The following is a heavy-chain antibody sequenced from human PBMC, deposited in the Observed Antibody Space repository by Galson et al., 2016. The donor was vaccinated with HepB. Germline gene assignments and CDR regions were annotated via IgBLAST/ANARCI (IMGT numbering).Heavy chain of an antibody. Sequence: SLRLSCAASGITVSSNYMTWVRQAPGKGLEYVSVIYSGGTTYYADSVKGRFTISRDNSKNTLFLQMNTLRAEDTAVYYCARGVYGDHGWFDYWGQGTLVTVSS. CDR2: IYSGGTT. V-gene: IGHV3-66*02. CDR3: ARGVYGDHGWFDY. D-gene: IGHD4-17*01. J-gene: IGHJ4*02. CDR1: GITVSSNY.